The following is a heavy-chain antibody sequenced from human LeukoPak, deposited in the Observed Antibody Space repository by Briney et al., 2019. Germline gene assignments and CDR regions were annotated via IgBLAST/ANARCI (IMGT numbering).Heavy chain of an antibody. J-gene: IGHJ4*02. CDR2: ISGSGSTT. CDR1: GFTFSSYA. V-gene: IGHV3-23*01. D-gene: IGHD4-11*01. CDR3: AKDFGNYGYFDY. Sequence: GGSLRLSCAASGFTFSSYAMNWVRQAPGKGLEWVSAISGSGSTTYYADSVKGRFTISRDNSKNTLYLQMNSLRAEDTAVYYCAKDFGNYGYFDYWGQGTLVTVSS.